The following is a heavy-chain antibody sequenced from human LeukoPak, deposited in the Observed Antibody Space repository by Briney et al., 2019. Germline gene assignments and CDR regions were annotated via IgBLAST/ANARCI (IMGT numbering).Heavy chain of an antibody. Sequence: GASVKVSCKASGYTFTSYDINWVRQAPGQGLEWMGWMNPVSGNAGSAQKFQGRVTLTRDTSISTAYMEVSSLRSDDTAFYYCARAPMGTAALYWGQGTLVTVSS. J-gene: IGHJ4*02. CDR3: ARAPMGTAALY. V-gene: IGHV1-8*02. CDR1: GYTFTSYD. CDR2: MNPVSGNA. D-gene: IGHD2-2*01.